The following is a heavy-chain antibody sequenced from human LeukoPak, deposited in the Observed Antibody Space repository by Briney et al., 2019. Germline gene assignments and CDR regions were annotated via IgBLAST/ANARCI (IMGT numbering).Heavy chain of an antibody. CDR3: ARGRPYYYGSGSYYNWFDP. CDR1: GFTFSSYS. V-gene: IGHV3-21*04. Sequence: PGGSLRLSCAASGFTFSSYSMNWVRQAPGKGLEWVSSISSSSSYIYYADSVKGRFTISRDNAKNSLYLQMNSLRAEDTAVYYCARGRPYYYGSGSYYNWFDPWGQGTLVTVSS. D-gene: IGHD3-10*01. CDR2: ISSSSSYI. J-gene: IGHJ5*02.